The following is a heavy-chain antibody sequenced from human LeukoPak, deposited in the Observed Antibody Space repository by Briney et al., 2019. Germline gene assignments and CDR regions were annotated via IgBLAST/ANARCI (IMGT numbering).Heavy chain of an antibody. V-gene: IGHV1-18*01. CDR3: ARAPYDSSGYYYYYGMDF. D-gene: IGHD3-22*01. Sequence: ASVKDSCKASGYTFTLDSISWVRQAPGQGREWMGWISAYNGNTNYAQKLQGRVTITTDTSTSTAYMELRSLSSDDTAVYYCARAPYDSSGYYYYYGMDFWGQGTTVTVSS. CDR2: ISAYNGNT. CDR1: GYTFTLDS. J-gene: IGHJ6*02.